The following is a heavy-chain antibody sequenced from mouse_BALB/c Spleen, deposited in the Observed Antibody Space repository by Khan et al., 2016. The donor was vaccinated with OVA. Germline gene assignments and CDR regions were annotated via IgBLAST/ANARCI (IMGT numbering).Heavy chain of an antibody. CDR3: ARGEALYRFTH. D-gene: IGHD3-2*02. V-gene: IGHV1S132*01. CDR2: IYPGTDNS. J-gene: IGHJ2*01. Sequence: QVQLKQSGAELVRPGASVKLSCKTSGYIFTSYWIHWVKQRSGQGLEWIARIYPGTDNSYYNEKFKDKATLTADKSSSTAYMQLSSLKSEDSDVYFCARGEALYRFTHWGQGTTLTVSS. CDR1: GYIFTSYW.